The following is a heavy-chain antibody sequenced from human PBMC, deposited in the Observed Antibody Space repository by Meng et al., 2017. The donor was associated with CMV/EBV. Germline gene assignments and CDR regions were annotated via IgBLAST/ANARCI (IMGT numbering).Heavy chain of an antibody. CDR1: GGTIGSYY. J-gene: IGHJ4*02. CDR2: IYTSGST. V-gene: IGHV4-4*07. CDR3: ARDRWGSGWKLFDY. D-gene: IGHD6-19*01. Sequence: VSGGTIGSYYWSWSRQTAGKGLEWNGRIYTSGSTNNNPSLKSRVNMSVDTSKNQFSLKLSSVTAADTAVYYCARDRWGSGWKLFDYWGQGTLVTVSS.